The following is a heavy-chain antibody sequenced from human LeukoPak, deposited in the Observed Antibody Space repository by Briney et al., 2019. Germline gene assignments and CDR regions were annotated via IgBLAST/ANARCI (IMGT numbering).Heavy chain of an antibody. CDR2: ISGSGGST. CDR3: AKQTTFPGSYHLANFDY. D-gene: IGHD3-10*01. CDR1: GFTFSSYA. J-gene: IGHJ4*02. Sequence: GGSLRLSCAASGFTFSSYAMSWVRQAPGKGLEWVSAISGSGGSTYYADSVKGRFTISRDNSKNMLYLQMNSLRAEDTAVYYCAKQTTFPGSYHLANFDYWGQGTLVTVSS. V-gene: IGHV3-23*01.